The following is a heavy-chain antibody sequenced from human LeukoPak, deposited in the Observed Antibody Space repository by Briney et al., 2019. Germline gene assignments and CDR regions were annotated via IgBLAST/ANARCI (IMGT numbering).Heavy chain of an antibody. Sequence: PGRSLRLSCAASGFTFSSYGMHWVRQAPGKGLEWVAVISYDGSNKYYADSVKGRFTISRDNSKNTLYLQMNSLRAEDTAVYYCAKDLGYPYGSGSLPLVNYYYYYYGMDVWGQGTTVTVSS. CDR2: ISYDGSNK. D-gene: IGHD3-10*01. J-gene: IGHJ6*02. V-gene: IGHV3-30*18. CDR3: AKDLGYPYGSGSLPLVNYYYYYYGMDV. CDR1: GFTFSSYG.